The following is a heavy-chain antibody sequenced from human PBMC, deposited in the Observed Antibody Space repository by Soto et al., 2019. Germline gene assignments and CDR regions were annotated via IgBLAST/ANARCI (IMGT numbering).Heavy chain of an antibody. V-gene: IGHV3-48*01. J-gene: IGHJ6*02. Sequence: EVQLVESGGGLVQSGGSPRLSCAVSGFTFSSYSMNWVRQAPGKGLEWVSYISSGSGTTYYADSVKGRFSISRDNANNSLYLQMNSLRVEDTAVYYCAKIGTYLRMDVWGQGTTVTVSS. CDR2: ISSGSGTT. D-gene: IGHD3-10*01. CDR1: GFTFSSYS. CDR3: AKIGTYLRMDV.